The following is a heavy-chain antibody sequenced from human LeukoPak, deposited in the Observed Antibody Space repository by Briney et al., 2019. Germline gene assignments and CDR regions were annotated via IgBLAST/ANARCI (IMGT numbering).Heavy chain of an antibody. CDR1: GSTFSSHT. D-gene: IGHD2-2*01. CDR3: ARNLPAADY. V-gene: IGHV3-48*04. CDR2: ISSTSSVI. J-gene: IGHJ4*02. Sequence: GGSLRLSCAASGSTFSSHTMNWVRQAPGKGLEWVSYISSTSSVIYYADSVKGRFTISRDNAKNSLYLHMNSLRAEDTAVYYCARNLPAADYWGQGTLVTVSS.